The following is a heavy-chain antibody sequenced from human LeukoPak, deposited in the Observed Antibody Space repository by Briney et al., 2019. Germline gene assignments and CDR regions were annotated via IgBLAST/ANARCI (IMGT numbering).Heavy chain of an antibody. CDR3: ARVRGYSGYDFRGGYMDV. Sequence: SETLSLTCAVYGGTFSGYYWSWIRQPPGKGLEWIGAINHSGSNNYNPSLKSRVTISVDTYKNQFSLKLSSVTAADTAVYYCARVRGYSGYDFRGGYMDVWGKGTTVTVSS. J-gene: IGHJ6*03. V-gene: IGHV4-34*01. CDR1: GGTFSGYY. D-gene: IGHD5-12*01. CDR2: INHSGSN.